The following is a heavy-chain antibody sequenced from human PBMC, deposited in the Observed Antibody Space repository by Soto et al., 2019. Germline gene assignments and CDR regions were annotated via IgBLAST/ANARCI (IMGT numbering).Heavy chain of an antibody. CDR3: AKGVPGIAVAGTGYFQH. J-gene: IGHJ1*01. Sequence: EVQLLESGGGLVQPGGSLRLSCAASGFTFSSYAMSWVRQAPGKGLEWVSGISGSGDSTYYADSVKGRFTISRDNSKNXXYLQMNGLRAEDTAVYYCAKGVPGIAVAGTGYFQHWGQGTLVTVSS. CDR2: ISGSGDST. V-gene: IGHV3-23*01. D-gene: IGHD6-19*01. CDR1: GFTFSSYA.